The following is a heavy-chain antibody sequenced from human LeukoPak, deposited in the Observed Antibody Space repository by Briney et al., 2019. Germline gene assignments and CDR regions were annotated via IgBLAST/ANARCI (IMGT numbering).Heavy chain of an antibody. CDR1: GFTFSSYG. CDR2: IRYDGSNK. Sequence: GGSLRLSCAASGFTFSSYGMHWVRQAPGKGLEWVAFIRYDGSNKYYADSVKGRFTISGDNSKSTLYLQMNSLRAEDTAVYYCAKVFDGGRFRELFQYYFDYWGQGTLSPSPQ. J-gene: IGHJ4*02. CDR3: AKVFDGGRFRELFQYYFDY. V-gene: IGHV3-30*02. D-gene: IGHD3-10*01.